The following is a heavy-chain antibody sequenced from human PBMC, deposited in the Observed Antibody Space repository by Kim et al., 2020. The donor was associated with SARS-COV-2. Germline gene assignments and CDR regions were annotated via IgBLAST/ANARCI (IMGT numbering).Heavy chain of an antibody. D-gene: IGHD2-15*01. CDR1: GFTFSSYG. Sequence: GGSLRLSCAASGFTFSSYGMHWVRQAPGKGLEWVAVISYDGSNKYYADSVKGRFTISRDNSKNTLYLQMNSLRAEDTAVYYCARDRQYCSGGSCPANYWG. V-gene: IGHV3-33*05. CDR2: ISYDGSNK. J-gene: IGHJ4*01. CDR3: ARDRQYCSGGSCPANY.